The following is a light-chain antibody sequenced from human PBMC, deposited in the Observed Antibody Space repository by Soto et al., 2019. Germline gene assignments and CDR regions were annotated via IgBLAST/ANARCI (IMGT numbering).Light chain of an antibody. V-gene: IGLV1-40*01. CDR3: QSYDSSLSAYVV. Sequence: QSVLTQPPSVSGAPGQRVTISCTGNSSNIGAGYDVHWYQQLPGTAPKLLIYGNSNRPSGVPDRFSGSKSGTSASLAITGLQAEDEADYYCQSYDSSLSAYVVFGGGTKLTVL. J-gene: IGLJ2*01. CDR2: GNS. CDR1: SSNIGAGYD.